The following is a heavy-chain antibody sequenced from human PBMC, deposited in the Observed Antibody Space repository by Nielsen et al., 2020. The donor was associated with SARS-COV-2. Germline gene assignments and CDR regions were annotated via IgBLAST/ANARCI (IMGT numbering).Heavy chain of an antibody. J-gene: IGHJ5*02. Sequence: VRQAPGKGLEWMGNIYPSDSDTRKSPSFQGQVTISADKSISTAYLQWSSLKASDTAMYYCARLHSSSSGWFDPWGQGTLVTVSS. CDR3: ARLHSSSSGWFDP. D-gene: IGHD6-6*01. CDR2: IYPSDSDT. V-gene: IGHV5-51*01.